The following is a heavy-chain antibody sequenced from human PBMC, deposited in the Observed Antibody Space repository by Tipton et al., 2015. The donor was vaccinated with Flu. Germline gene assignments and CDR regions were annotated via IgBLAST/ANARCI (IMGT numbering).Heavy chain of an antibody. CDR1: GDSVSSNSAA. Sequence: GLVKPSQTLSLTCAISGDSVSSNSAAWNWIRQSPSRGLEWLGRTYYRSKWYNDYAVSVKSRITINPDTSKNQFSLQLNSVTPEDTAVYYCAGQNIVVVPAANRMDYYYYYMDVWGKGTTVTVSS. V-gene: IGHV6-1*01. J-gene: IGHJ6*03. CDR2: TYYRSKWYN. D-gene: IGHD2-2*01. CDR3: AGQNIVVVPAANRMDYYYYYMDV.